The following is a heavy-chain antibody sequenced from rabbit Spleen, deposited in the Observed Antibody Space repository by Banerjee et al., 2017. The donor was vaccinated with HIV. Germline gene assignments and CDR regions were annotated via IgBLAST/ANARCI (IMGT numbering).Heavy chain of an antibody. V-gene: IGHV1S45*01. D-gene: IGHD1-1*01. CDR2: IDSGSGTT. CDR3: ARNYVNAFDP. J-gene: IGHJ2*01. Sequence: EQLVESGGGLVQPEGSLTLTCTASGFSFSRNCWMCWVRQAPGKGLEWIGCIDSGSGTTYYASWAKGRFTISKTSSTVDLKMTSLTAADTATYFCARNYVNAFDPWGQGTLVTVS. CDR1: GFSFSRNCW.